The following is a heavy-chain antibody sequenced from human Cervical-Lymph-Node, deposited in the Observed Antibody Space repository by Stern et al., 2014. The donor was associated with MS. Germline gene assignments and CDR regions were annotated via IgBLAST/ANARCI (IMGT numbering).Heavy chain of an antibody. CDR3: AREAAMAVAGTGVDY. D-gene: IGHD6-19*01. J-gene: IGHJ4*02. V-gene: IGHV1-2*06. CDR1: GYTFTGYY. Sequence: QVQLVQSGAEVKKPGASVKVSCKASGYTFTGYYMHWVRQAPGQGLEWIRRIHPNSGGTNYVQKFQGRVTMTRDTSISTAYMELSRLRSDDTAVYYCAREAAMAVAGTGVDYWGQGTLVTVSS. CDR2: IHPNSGGT.